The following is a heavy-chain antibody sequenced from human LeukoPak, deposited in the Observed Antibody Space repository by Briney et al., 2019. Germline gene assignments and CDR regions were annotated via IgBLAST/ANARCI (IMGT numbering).Heavy chain of an antibody. CDR3: AKDRGVITFGGVIVPFDY. D-gene: IGHD3-16*02. Sequence: SGGSTYYADSVKSRFTISRDNSKNTLYLQMNSLRAEDTAVYYCAKDRGVITFGGVIVPFDYWGQGTLVTVSS. CDR2: SGGST. V-gene: IGHV3-23*01. J-gene: IGHJ4*02.